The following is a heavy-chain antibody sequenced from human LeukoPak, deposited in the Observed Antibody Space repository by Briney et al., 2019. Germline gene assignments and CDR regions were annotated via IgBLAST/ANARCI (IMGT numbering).Heavy chain of an antibody. CDR2: IWYDGSNK. D-gene: IGHD6-19*01. Sequence: PGGSLRLSCAASRFTFSSYGMHWVRQAPGKGLAWVAVIWYDGSNKYYADSVKGRFTISRDNSKNTLYLQMNSLRAEDTAVYYCARETGSGWAVDYWGQGTLVTVSS. CDR1: RFTFSSYG. J-gene: IGHJ4*02. CDR3: ARETGSGWAVDY. V-gene: IGHV3-33*01.